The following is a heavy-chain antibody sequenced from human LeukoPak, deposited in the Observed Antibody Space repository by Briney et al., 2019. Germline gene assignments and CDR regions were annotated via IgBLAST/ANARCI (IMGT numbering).Heavy chain of an antibody. CDR1: GFTFSSYA. D-gene: IGHD3-3*01. V-gene: IGHV3-23*01. CDR2: ISGSGGST. J-gene: IGHJ4*02. CDR3: AKGAHTIFGVVIIRPFDY. Sequence: GGSLRLSWAASGFTFSSYAMSWVRQAPGKGLEWVSVISGSGGSTYYADSVKGRFTISRDNSKNTLYLQMNSLRAEDTAVYYCAKGAHTIFGVVIIRPFDYWGQGTLVTVSS.